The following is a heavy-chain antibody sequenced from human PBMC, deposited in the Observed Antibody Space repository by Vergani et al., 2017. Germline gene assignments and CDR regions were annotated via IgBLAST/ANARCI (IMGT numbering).Heavy chain of an antibody. Sequence: EVQLVESGGVVVQPGGSLRLSCAASGFTFSSYAMSWVRQAPGKGLEWVSAISGSGGSTYYADSVKGRFTISRDNSKNTLYLQMNSLRAEDTAVYYCAKVGQQQLALYYFDYWGQGTLVTVSS. J-gene: IGHJ4*02. D-gene: IGHD6-13*01. CDR1: GFTFSSYA. V-gene: IGHV3-23*04. CDR3: AKVGQQQLALYYFDY. CDR2: ISGSGGST.